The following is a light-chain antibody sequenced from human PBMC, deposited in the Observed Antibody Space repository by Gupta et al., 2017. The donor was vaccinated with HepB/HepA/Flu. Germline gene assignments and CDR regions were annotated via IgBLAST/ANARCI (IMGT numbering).Light chain of an antibody. CDR2: AAS. Sequence: DIQMTQSPFSLSASVGDRVTITCRASQSIRSYLNWYQQKPGKAPKLLIYAASSLQSGVPSRFSGSGSGTDFTLTISSLQPEDFATYYCQQSYSFPHTFGQGTKVESK. CDR1: QSIRSY. V-gene: IGKV1-39*01. CDR3: QQSYSFPHT. J-gene: IGKJ2*01.